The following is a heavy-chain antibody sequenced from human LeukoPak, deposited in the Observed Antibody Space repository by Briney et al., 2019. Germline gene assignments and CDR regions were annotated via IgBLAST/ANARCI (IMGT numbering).Heavy chain of an antibody. J-gene: IGHJ4*02. CDR3: ARVAVRGYYDSSGYSHFDY. Sequence: ASVKVSCKASGYTFTSYGISWVRQAPGQGLEWVGWISAYNGNTNYAQKLQGRVTMTTDTSTSTAYMELRSLRSDDTAVYYCARVAVRGYYDSSGYSHFDYWGQGTLVTVSS. D-gene: IGHD3-22*01. CDR2: ISAYNGNT. CDR1: GYTFTSYG. V-gene: IGHV1-18*01.